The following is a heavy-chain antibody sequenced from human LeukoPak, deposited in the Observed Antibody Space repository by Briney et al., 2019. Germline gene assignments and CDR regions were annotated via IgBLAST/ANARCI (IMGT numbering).Heavy chain of an antibody. V-gene: IGHV4-34*01. J-gene: IGHJ2*01. CDR3: AREDWYFDL. CDR2: INHSGST. CDR1: GGSLTDYY. Sequence: SETLSLTCAVYGGSLTDYYWAWIRQPPGKGLEWIGEINHSGSTNYSPSLKSRVTISLDTSKNQFFLKLSPVTAADTAVYYCAREDWYFDLWGRGTLVTVSS.